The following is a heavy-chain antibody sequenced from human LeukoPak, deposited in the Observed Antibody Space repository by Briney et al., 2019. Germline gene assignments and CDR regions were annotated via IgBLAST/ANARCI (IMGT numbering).Heavy chain of an antibody. CDR3: AGGDYGFVFDY. V-gene: IGHV4-59*12. D-gene: IGHD4-17*01. J-gene: IGHJ4*02. CDR1: GGSISSYY. CDR2: IYYSGST. Sequence: SETLSLTCTVSGGSISSYYWSWIRQPPGKGLEWIGYIYYSGSTNYNPSLKSRVTISVDTSKNQFSLKLGSVTAADTAVYYCAGGDYGFVFDYWGQGTLVTVSS.